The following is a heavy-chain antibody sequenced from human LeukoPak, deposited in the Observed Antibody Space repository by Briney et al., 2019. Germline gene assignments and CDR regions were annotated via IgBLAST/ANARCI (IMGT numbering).Heavy chain of an antibody. D-gene: IGHD6-13*01. CDR3: ASGIAAEDSVAIDF. V-gene: IGHV3-23*01. CDR2: LTGSGGST. CDR1: GFTFSSCA. J-gene: IGHJ4*02. Sequence: GGSLRLSCVASGFTFSSCAMSWVRQAPGKGLEWVSGLTGSGGSTYYADSVKGRFTISRDNSKNTLHLQMNSLRADGTSIYYCASGIAAEDSVAIDFWGQGTLVTVSS.